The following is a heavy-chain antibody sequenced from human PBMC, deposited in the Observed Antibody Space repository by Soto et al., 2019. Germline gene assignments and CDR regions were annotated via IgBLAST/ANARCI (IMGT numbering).Heavy chain of an antibody. CDR3: ARDMYFITAAGGGIDD. Sequence: DVQLVESGGGLVQPGRSLRLSCAASGFTFDDNAMHWVRQSPGKGLEWVSGISWNSGTIAYADSVKGRFTISRDNAKNPLYLQMNSLRPEDTALYYCARDMYFITAAGGGIDDWGQGTLVTVSS. D-gene: IGHD6-25*01. V-gene: IGHV3-9*01. J-gene: IGHJ4*02. CDR1: GFTFDDNA. CDR2: ISWNSGTI.